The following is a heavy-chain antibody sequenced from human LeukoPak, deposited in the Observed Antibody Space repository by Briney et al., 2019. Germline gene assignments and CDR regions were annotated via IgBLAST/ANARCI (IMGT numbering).Heavy chain of an antibody. Sequence: PGGSLRLSCAASGFTFSSYGMHWVRQAPGKGLEWVAFIRYDGSNKYYADSVKGRFTISRDNSKNTLYLQMNSLRAEDTAVYYCAAEIAVAGTLDYWGQGTLVTVSS. CDR2: IRYDGSNK. CDR1: GFTFSSYG. V-gene: IGHV3-30*02. J-gene: IGHJ4*02. D-gene: IGHD6-19*01. CDR3: AAEIAVAGTLDY.